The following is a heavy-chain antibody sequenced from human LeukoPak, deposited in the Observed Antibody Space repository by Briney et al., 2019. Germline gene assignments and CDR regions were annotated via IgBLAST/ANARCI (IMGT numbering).Heavy chain of an antibody. D-gene: IGHD3-22*01. J-gene: IGHJ4*02. Sequence: PGGSLRLSCAASGFTFSSYSMNWVRQAPGKGLEWVAVISYDGSNKYYADSVKGRFTISRDNSKKTLYLQMNSLRAEDMAVYYCARELLLYYYDSSGYNPPDYWGQGTLVTVSS. CDR3: ARELLLYYYDSSGYNPPDY. V-gene: IGHV3-30*03. CDR2: ISYDGSNK. CDR1: GFTFSSYS.